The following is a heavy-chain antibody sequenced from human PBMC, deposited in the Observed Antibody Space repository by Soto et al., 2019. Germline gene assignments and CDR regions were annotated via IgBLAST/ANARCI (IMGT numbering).Heavy chain of an antibody. Sequence: EVQLVESGGGLVQPGGSLRLSCAASGFTFSSYWMSWVRQAPGRGLEWMANIKYDGSEKYYVDSVKGRLTISRDNDKNSLYLQRNSLRADDTAVYYCASSPHKDSMPGFWGQGTLVTVSS. V-gene: IGHV3-7*03. CDR3: ASSPHKDSMPGF. J-gene: IGHJ4*02. D-gene: IGHD3-22*01. CDR2: IKYDGSEK. CDR1: GFTFSSYW.